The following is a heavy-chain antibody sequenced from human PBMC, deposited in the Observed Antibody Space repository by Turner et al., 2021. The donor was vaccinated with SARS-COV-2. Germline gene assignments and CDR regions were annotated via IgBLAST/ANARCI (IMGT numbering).Heavy chain of an antibody. V-gene: IGHV3-21*01. J-gene: IGHJ5*02. CDR2: ISSSSSYI. Sequence: EVQLVESGGGLVKPGGSLRLSCAASGFTFSSYSMNWVRQAPGKGLEWVSSISSSSSYIYYADSVKGRFTISRDNAKNSLYLQMNSLRAEDTAVYYCARDSTSGTYMVGRFDPWGQGTLVTVSS. D-gene: IGHD1-26*01. CDR3: ARDSTSGTYMVGRFDP. CDR1: GFTFSSYS.